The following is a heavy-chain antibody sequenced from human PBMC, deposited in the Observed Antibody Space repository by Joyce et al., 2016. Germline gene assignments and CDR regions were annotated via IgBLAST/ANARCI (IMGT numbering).Heavy chain of an antibody. CDR1: GGTFSNFA. CDR3: ARVRHITICGGVTGYMDV. Sequence: VQLVQSGAEVKKPGSSVKVSCKASGGTFSNFAISWVRQAPGQGLEWMGRIIPIFGTVNYAQNFQGRVTINADQSTSAAYMEVTSLRSEDTAVYYCARVRHITICGGVTGYMDVWGKGTTVTVSS. CDR2: IIPIFGTV. V-gene: IGHV1-69*18. J-gene: IGHJ6*03. D-gene: IGHD3-3*01.